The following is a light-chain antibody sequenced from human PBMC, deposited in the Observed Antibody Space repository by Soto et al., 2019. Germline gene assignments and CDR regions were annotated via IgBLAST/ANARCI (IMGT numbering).Light chain of an antibody. J-gene: IGKJ1*01. CDR3: QQYNSYLWT. CDR1: QSISSW. V-gene: IGKV1-5*01. Sequence: DIQMTQSPSTLSASVGDRVTITCRASQSISSWLAWYQQKPGKAPKLLIYDASSSENGVPSRFTGSGSGTEFTLTISSLQPDDFATYYCQQYNSYLWTFGQGTKVEIK. CDR2: DAS.